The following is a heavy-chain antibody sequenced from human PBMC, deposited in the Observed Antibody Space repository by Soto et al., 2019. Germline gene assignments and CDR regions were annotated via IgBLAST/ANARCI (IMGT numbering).Heavy chain of an antibody. CDR3: ARASGTYYYYMDV. D-gene: IGHD1-7*01. J-gene: IGHJ6*03. CDR1: GYTFTGYY. CDR2: INPNSGGT. V-gene: IGHV1-2*04. Sequence: ASVKVSCKASGYTFTGYYMHWVRQAPGQGLEWMGWINPNSGGTNYAQKFQGWVTTTRDTSISTAYMELSRLRSDDTAVYYCARASGTYYYYMDVWGKGTTVTVSS.